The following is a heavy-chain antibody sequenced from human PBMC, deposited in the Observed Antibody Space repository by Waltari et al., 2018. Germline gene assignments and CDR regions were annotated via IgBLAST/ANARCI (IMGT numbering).Heavy chain of an antibody. CDR1: GYSISSGYY. CDR3: ARDRNPGYGQPFDP. J-gene: IGHJ5*02. Sequence: QVQLQESGPGLVKPSETLSLTCAVSGYSISSGYYWGWIRQPPGKGLEWIGSIYHSGSTYYNPSLKSRVTISVDTSKNQFSLKLSSVTAADTAVYYCARDRNPGYGQPFDPWGQGTLVTVSS. CDR2: IYHSGST. V-gene: IGHV4-38-2*02. D-gene: IGHD5-18*01.